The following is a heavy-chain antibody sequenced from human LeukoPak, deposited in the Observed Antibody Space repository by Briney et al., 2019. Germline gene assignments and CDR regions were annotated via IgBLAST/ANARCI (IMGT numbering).Heavy chain of an antibody. V-gene: IGHV4-34*01. D-gene: IGHD4-17*01. CDR1: GVSFDDYY. CDR2: INHSGYT. CDR3: TRMTTGHDY. Sequence: PSQTLSLTCAVSGVSFDDYYWSWVRQPPGKGLEWIGEINHSGYTNDSPSLKSRVTLSIDTTRKQFSLNLRSVTAADAGIYYCTRMTTGHDYWGQGTLVTVSS. J-gene: IGHJ4*02.